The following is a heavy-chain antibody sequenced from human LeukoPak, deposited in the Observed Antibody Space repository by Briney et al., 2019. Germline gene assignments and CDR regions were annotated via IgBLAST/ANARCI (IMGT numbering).Heavy chain of an antibody. J-gene: IGHJ1*01. Sequence: SETLSLTCAVYGGSFSGYYWSWIRQPPGKGLEWIGEINHSGSTNYNPSLKSRVTISVDTSKNQFSLKLSSVTAADTAVCYCARVTKYYGDYVTYFQHWGQGTLVTVSS. CDR3: ARVTKYYGDYVTYFQH. D-gene: IGHD4-17*01. CDR1: GGSFSGYY. CDR2: INHSGST. V-gene: IGHV4-34*01.